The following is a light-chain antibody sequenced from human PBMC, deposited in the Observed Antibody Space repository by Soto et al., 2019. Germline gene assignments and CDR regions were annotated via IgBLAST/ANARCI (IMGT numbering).Light chain of an antibody. V-gene: IGKV3-20*01. Sequence: EIVLTQSPGTLSLSPGERATLSCRASQSVSSSYLAWYQQKPGQAPRLLIYGASSRATGIPDRFSGSGSGTDFTLTSSRLEPEDFAVYYCPQYGSSPYTFGQGTKLEIK. CDR3: PQYGSSPYT. CDR2: GAS. CDR1: QSVSSSY. J-gene: IGKJ2*01.